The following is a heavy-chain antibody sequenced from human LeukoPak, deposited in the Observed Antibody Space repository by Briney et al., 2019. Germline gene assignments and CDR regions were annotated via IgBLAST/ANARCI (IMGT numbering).Heavy chain of an antibody. CDR1: GFTFADYA. D-gene: IGHD2-2*01. V-gene: IGHV3-9*01. Sequence: GGSLRLSCAASGFTFADYAMDWGRQVPGKGLEWVSGISWNSGSIVYADSVKGRFTISRDNAKNSPYLQMNSLRAEDTALYYCAKAHCSTTSCYRGWFDPWGRGTLVTVSS. CDR2: ISWNSGSI. J-gene: IGHJ5*02. CDR3: AKAHCSTTSCYRGWFDP.